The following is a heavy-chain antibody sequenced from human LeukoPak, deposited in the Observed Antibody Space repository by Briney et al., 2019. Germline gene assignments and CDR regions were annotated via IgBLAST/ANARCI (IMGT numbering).Heavy chain of an antibody. Sequence: ASVKVSCKASGYTFTSYDITWVRQATGQGLEWMGWMSPDSGYTGYAQTFQGRVTLTRNTSVSTAFMELSSLRSEDTAVYYCEIYTGYDSFWGQGTLVTVSS. CDR3: EIYTGYDSF. D-gene: IGHD5-12*01. CDR2: MSPDSGYT. J-gene: IGHJ4*02. CDR1: GYTFTSYD. V-gene: IGHV1-8*01.